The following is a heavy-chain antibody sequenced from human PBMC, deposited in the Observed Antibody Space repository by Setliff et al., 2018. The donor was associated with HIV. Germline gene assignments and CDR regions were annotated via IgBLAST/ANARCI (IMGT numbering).Heavy chain of an antibody. Sequence: SETLSLTCAVYGGSFSGYYWSWIRQPPGKGLEWIGEINHSGSTNYNPSLKSRVTISVDTSKNQFSLKVSSVTAADTAVYYCARHSGPSSGFRWLDPWGQGTLVTVSS. CDR1: GGSFSGYY. CDR2: INHSGST. CDR3: ARHSGPSSGFRWLDP. J-gene: IGHJ5*02. V-gene: IGHV4-34*01. D-gene: IGHD3-22*01.